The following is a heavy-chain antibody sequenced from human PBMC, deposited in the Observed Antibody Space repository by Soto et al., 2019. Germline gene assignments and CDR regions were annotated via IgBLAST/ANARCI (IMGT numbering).Heavy chain of an antibody. CDR2: IGGSGGST. V-gene: IGHV3-23*01. J-gene: IGHJ4*02. D-gene: IGHD4-17*01. Sequence: GGSLRLSCAASGFTFSRNTMNWGRQAPGKGLEWVSYIGGSGGSTYYADSVKGRFTISRDNSKNTLYLQMNSLRAEDTAVYYCAKAGGDYEAYYFDYWGQGTLVTVSS. CDR3: AKAGGDYEAYYFDY. CDR1: GFTFSRNT.